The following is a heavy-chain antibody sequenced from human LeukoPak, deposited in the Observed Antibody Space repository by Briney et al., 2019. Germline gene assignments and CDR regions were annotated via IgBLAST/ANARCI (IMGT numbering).Heavy chain of an antibody. CDR3: ARVWFGELYNAFDI. CDR2: IYHSGST. Sequence: SETLPLTCTVSGGSISSYYWSWIRQPPGKGLEWIGYIYHSGSTYYNPSLKSRVTISVDRSKNQFSLKLSSVTAADTAVYYCARVWFGELYNAFDIWGQGTMVTVSS. CDR1: GGSISSYY. V-gene: IGHV4-59*12. J-gene: IGHJ3*02. D-gene: IGHD3-10*01.